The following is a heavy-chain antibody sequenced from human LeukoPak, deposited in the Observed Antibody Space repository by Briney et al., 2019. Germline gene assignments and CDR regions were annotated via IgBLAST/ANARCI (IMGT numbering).Heavy chain of an antibody. CDR2: IYYPGST. V-gene: IGHV4-39*07. D-gene: IGHD4-11*01. J-gene: IGHJ4*02. CDR3: AGGGLGGITAYSNYLFDY. CDR1: GGSIINTNYY. Sequence: PSETLSLTCTVSGGSIINTNYYWAWIRQPPGRGLEWMGGIYYPGSTYCKPSLKSRLTISIDTSKNQFSLNLTSVTAADTAVYYCAGGGLGGITAYSNYLFDYWGQGTLVTVSS.